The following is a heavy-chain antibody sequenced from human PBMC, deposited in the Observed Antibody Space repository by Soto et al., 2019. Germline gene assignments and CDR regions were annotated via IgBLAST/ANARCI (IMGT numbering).Heavy chain of an antibody. CDR1: GVSISSGDYY. J-gene: IGHJ5*02. V-gene: IGHV4-31*03. D-gene: IGHD7-27*01. CDR3: ARVHIAPWGGRVDP. CDR2: ISYSGTT. Sequence: QVQLQESGPGLVKPSQTLSLTCTVSGVSISSGDYYWSWIRQHPGKGLEWVGYISYSGTTHYNPSLKSRVTTSADTSNSQFSLRLSSGTAAETAVYYCARVHIAPWGGRVDPWGQGTLVTVSS.